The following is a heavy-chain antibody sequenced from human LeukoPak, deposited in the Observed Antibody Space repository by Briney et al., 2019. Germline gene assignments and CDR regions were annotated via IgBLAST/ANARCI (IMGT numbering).Heavy chain of an antibody. V-gene: IGHV4-39*07. J-gene: IGHJ6*03. CDR1: GGSINSSIYH. CDR2: IYHSGST. D-gene: IGHD2-15*01. CDR3: ARSVEGYCSGTSCYYYYYYMDV. Sequence: SETLSLTCTVSGGSINSSIYHWGWIRQPPGKGLEWIGSIYHSGSTYYNPSLKSRVTISVDTSKSQFSLKLSSVTAADTAVYYCARSVEGYCSGTSCYYYYYYMDVWGKGTTVTASS.